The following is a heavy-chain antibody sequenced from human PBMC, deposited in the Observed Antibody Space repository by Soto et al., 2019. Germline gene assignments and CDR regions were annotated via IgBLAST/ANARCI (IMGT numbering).Heavy chain of an antibody. D-gene: IGHD1-26*01. CDR2: LAPISGTP. CDR1: GDTFSHYV. V-gene: IGHV1-69*18. CDR3: ARIGVGSRR. Sequence: VQMVQSGAEVKEPGSSVKVSCTNSGDTFSHYVMSWVRQAPGQGLEWMGSLAPISGTPNYAEGFEGRLTIRADAGTSTMCIELRSLKYDETAGYYCARIGVGSRRWGQGTMVPVSS. J-gene: IGHJ3*01.